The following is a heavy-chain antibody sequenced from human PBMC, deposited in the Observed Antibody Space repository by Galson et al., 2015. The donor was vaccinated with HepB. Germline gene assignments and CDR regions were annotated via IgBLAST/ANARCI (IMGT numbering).Heavy chain of an antibody. J-gene: IGHJ5*02. CDR2: IYYSGST. D-gene: IGHD6-6*01. CDR1: GGSISSYY. CDR3: ARLGAAGGIAARPIQFDP. V-gene: IGHV4-59*01. Sequence: ETLSLTCTVSGGSISSYYWSWIRQPPGKGLEWIGYIYYSGSTNYNPSLKSRVTISVDTSKNQFSLKLSSVTAADTAVYYCARLGAAGGIAARPIQFDPWGQGTLVTVSS.